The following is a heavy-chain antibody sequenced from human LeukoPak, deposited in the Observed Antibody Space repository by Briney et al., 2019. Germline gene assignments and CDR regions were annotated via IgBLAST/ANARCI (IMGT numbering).Heavy chain of an antibody. D-gene: IGHD6-13*01. V-gene: IGHV3-30*04. CDR2: IPYDGSNE. Sequence: QAGGSLRLSCAASGFTFSSYEMNWVRQAPGKGLEWVALIPYDGSNEYYADSVKGRFTVSRDNSKNTLYLQMNSLRAEDTAVYYCVRGAYSSSWLNFDYWGQGTLVTVSS. J-gene: IGHJ4*02. CDR3: VRGAYSSSWLNFDY. CDR1: GFTFSSYE.